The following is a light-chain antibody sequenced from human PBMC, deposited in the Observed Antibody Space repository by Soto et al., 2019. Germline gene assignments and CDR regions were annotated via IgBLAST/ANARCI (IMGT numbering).Light chain of an antibody. V-gene: IGLV2-14*01. CDR2: EVS. J-gene: IGLJ3*02. Sequence: QSALTQPASVSGSPGQSITISCTGTNSDVGGYNYVSWYQQHPGKAPKLMIYEVSNRPSGVSNRFSGSKSGNTASLTISGLQAEDEADYYCSSYTSSSTLMFGGGTQLTVL. CDR3: SSYTSSSTLM. CDR1: NSDVGGYNY.